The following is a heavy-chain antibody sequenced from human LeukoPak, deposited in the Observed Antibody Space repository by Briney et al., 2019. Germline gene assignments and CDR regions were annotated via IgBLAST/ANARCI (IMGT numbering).Heavy chain of an antibody. Sequence: GGSLRLSCAASGFTFSSYAMSWVRQAPGKGLEWVSGISWNSGSIGYADSVKGRFTISRDNAKNSLYLQMNSLRAEDTALYYCAKEKYSSSWYEAYFQHWGQGTLVTVSS. J-gene: IGHJ1*01. D-gene: IGHD6-13*01. V-gene: IGHV3-9*01. CDR3: AKEKYSSSWYEAYFQH. CDR1: GFTFSSYA. CDR2: ISWNSGSI.